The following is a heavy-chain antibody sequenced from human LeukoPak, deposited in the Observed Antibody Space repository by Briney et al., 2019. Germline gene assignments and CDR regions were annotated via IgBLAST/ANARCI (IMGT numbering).Heavy chain of an antibody. V-gene: IGHV4-59*01. Sequence: SETLSLTCTVSGGSISPYYWSWIRQPPGKGLEWIGYISYGGATNYNPSLKSRLTILVDTSKNQFSLKLSSVTAADTAVYYCARASSYSSSWYGNWYFDLWGRGTLVTVSS. CDR1: GGSISPYY. CDR2: ISYGGAT. D-gene: IGHD6-13*01. CDR3: ARASSYSSSWYGNWYFDL. J-gene: IGHJ2*01.